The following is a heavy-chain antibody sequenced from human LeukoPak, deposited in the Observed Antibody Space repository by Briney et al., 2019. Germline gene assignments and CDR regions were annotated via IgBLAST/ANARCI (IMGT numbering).Heavy chain of an antibody. CDR2: IIPIFGTA. V-gene: IGHV1-69*13. J-gene: IGHJ6*02. CDR3: ARDRSKGIAVPGTRTRGYYYVIGV. CDR1: GGTFSHYA. D-gene: IGHD6-19*01. Sequence: SVKVSCMASGGTFSHYAIIWLRQAPGQGLEWMGGIIPIFGTANYAQKFQGRVTITADESTSTAYMELSSLRSEDTAVYYCARDRSKGIAVPGTRTRGYYYVIGVWGQGTTVTVSS.